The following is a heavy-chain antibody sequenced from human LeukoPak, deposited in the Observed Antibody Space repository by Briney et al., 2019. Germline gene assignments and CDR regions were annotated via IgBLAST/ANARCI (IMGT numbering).Heavy chain of an antibody. V-gene: IGHV3-49*04. CDR1: GFTFGEYG. D-gene: IGHD3-22*01. J-gene: IGHJ4*02. CDR2: IRSKGHGGTT. Sequence: GGPLRLSCTASGFTFGEYGMSWVRQAPGKGLEWIGFIRSKGHGGTTEYAASVKGRFTISIDDSKSIAYLQLNSLKTEDTAVYYCTLTMIVVARSHFDYWGQGTLVTVSS. CDR3: TLTMIVVARSHFDY.